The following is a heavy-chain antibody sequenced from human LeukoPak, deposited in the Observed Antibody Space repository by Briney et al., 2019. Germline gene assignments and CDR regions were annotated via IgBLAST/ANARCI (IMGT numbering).Heavy chain of an antibody. CDR3: ARDRYSTIFGG. D-gene: IGHD3-3*01. CDR1: GGTCSNYE. J-gene: IGHJ4*02. Sequence: PAWARRPYSGASGGTCSNYEVNWIRKAQGKGLEWVSYISSSGSTIYYADSVKGRFTISRDNSKNTLYLQMNSLGAEDTAVYYCARDRYSTIFGGWGQGTLVTVSS. CDR2: ISSSGSTI. V-gene: IGHV3-48*03.